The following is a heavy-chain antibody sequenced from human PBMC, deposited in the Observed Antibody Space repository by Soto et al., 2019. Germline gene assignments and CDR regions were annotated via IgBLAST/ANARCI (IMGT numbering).Heavy chain of an antibody. CDR1: GFTFSSYG. Sequence: PGGSLRLSCAASGFTFSSYGMTWVRQAPGKGLEWVANIKQDGSEKYYVDSVKGRFTISRDNAKNSLYLPMNSLRAEDSAVYYCAREYAFLEWLLKENYYYYGMDVWGKGTTVTVSS. J-gene: IGHJ6*04. CDR2: IKQDGSEK. V-gene: IGHV3-7*01. D-gene: IGHD3-3*02. CDR3: AREYAFLEWLLKENYYYYGMDV.